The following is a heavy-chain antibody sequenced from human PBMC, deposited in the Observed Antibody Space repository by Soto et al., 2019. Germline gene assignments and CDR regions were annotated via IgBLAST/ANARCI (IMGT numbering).Heavy chain of an antibody. Sequence: GGSLRLSCAASGFSFSSYDMSWVRQAPGKGLEWVSAISAGGGSTYYADSVKGRFTISRDNSKNTLYLQMNSLRAEDTAVYYCAKDLMVREDAFDIWGQGTMVTVS. J-gene: IGHJ3*02. CDR3: AKDLMVREDAFDI. D-gene: IGHD3-10*01. CDR2: ISAGGGST. V-gene: IGHV3-23*01. CDR1: GFSFSSYD.